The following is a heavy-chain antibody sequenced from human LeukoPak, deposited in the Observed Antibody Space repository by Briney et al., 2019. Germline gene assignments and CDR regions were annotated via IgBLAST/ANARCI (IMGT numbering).Heavy chain of an antibody. J-gene: IGHJ4*02. CDR1: GLTFTSCT. V-gene: IGHV3-23*01. CDR3: AKGGWYRVQPYFDY. D-gene: IGHD1-1*01. Sequence: PGGSLRLSCAASGLTFTSCTMSWVRQAPGKGLEWDSDIRGSGDNTYYADSVKGRFTISRDNSKNTLYLQMNSLRAEHTAVYFCAKGGWYRVQPYFDYWGQGAQVTVSS. CDR2: IRGSGDNT.